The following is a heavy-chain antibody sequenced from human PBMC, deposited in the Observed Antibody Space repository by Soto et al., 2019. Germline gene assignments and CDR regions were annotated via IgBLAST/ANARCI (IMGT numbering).Heavy chain of an antibody. J-gene: IGHJ4*02. V-gene: IGHV3-21*01. D-gene: IGHD3-22*01. Sequence: XGSMRLSCAASGFTFSSYSMNCVRQAPGKGLEWVSSISSSSSYIYYADSVKGRFTISRDNAKNSLYLQMNSLRAEDTAVYYCARDQTRTYYYDSSLDYWGQGTLVTVSS. CDR1: GFTFSSYS. CDR3: ARDQTRTYYYDSSLDY. CDR2: ISSSSSYI.